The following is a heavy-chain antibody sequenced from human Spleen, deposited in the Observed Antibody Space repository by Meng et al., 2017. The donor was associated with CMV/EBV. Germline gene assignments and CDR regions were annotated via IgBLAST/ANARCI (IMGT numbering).Heavy chain of an antibody. D-gene: IGHD5-12*01. J-gene: IGHJ4*02. Sequence: ASVKVSCKASGGTFTNYAVSWVRQAPGQGLEWMGWINPNSGGTNYAQKFQGRVTMTRDTSISTAYMELSRLRSDDTAVYYCARSRYSGYDWDYWGQGTLVTVSS. CDR2: INPNSGGT. CDR3: ARSRYSGYDWDY. V-gene: IGHV1-2*02. CDR1: GGTFTNYA.